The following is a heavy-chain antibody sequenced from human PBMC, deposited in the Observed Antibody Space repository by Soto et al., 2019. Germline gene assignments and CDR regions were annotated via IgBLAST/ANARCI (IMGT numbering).Heavy chain of an antibody. V-gene: IGHV2-26*01. CDR3: ARIESGWNDHFLFDY. Sequence: KESGPVLVKPTETLTLTCTVSGFSLSNARMGVSWIRQPPGKALEWLAHIFSNDEKSYSTSLKSRLTISKDTSKSQVVLTMTNMDPVDTATYYCARIESGWNDHFLFDYWGQGTLVTVSS. J-gene: IGHJ4*02. CDR2: IFSNDEK. D-gene: IGHD1-1*01. CDR1: GFSLSNARMG.